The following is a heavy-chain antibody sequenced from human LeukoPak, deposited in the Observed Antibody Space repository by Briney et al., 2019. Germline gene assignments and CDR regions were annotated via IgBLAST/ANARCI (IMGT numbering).Heavy chain of an antibody. V-gene: IGHV1-69*06. Sequence: SVKVSCKASGGTFSSYAISWVRQAPGQGLEWMGGIIPIFGTANYAQKFQGRVTITADKSTRTAYMELSSLRSEDTAVYYCARGYCRSTSCHRQNWFDPWGQGTLVTVSS. CDR2: IIPIFGTA. CDR1: GGTFSSYA. CDR3: ARGYCRSTSCHRQNWFDP. J-gene: IGHJ5*02. D-gene: IGHD2-2*01.